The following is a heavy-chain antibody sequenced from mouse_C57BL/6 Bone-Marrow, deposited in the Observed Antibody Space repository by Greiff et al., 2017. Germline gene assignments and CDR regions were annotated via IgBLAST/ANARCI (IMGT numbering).Heavy chain of an antibody. CDR1: GYTFTDYY. V-gene: IGHV1-19*01. CDR3: ARSYDYGGFAY. CDR2: INPYNGGT. J-gene: IGHJ3*01. D-gene: IGHD2-4*01. Sequence: VQLQQSGPVLVKPGASVKMSCKASGYTFTDYYMNWVKQSHGKSLEWIGVINPYNGGTSYNQKFKGKATLTVDKSSSTAYMELNSLTSEDSAVYYCARSYDYGGFAYWGQGTLVIVSA.